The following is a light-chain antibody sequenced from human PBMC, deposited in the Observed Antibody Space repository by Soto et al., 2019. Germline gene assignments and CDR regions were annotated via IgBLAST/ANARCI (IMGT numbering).Light chain of an antibody. Sequence: DIQMTQSPSTLSASVGDRVTITCRASQSISSWLAWYQQKPGKAPKLLIYDASSLESGVPSRFSGSGSGTEFTLTISSLQPDDFATYYCQQRSNWLYTFGQGTKLEIK. CDR2: DAS. V-gene: IGKV1-5*01. CDR3: QQRSNWLYT. CDR1: QSISSW. J-gene: IGKJ2*01.